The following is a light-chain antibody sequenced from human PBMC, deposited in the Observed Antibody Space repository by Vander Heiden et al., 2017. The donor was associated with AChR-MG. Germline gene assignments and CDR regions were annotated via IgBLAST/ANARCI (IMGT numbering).Light chain of an antibody. CDR3: QQYNNWPPYT. V-gene: IGKV3-15*01. CDR2: GAS. CDR1: QSVSSN. Sequence: EIVMTQSPATLSVSPGERATLSCRASQSVSSNLAWYQQKPGQAPRLLIYGASTRATGIPARFSGSGSETEFTLTISSLQSEDFAVYFCQQYNNWPPYTFGQRTKLEIK. J-gene: IGKJ2*01.